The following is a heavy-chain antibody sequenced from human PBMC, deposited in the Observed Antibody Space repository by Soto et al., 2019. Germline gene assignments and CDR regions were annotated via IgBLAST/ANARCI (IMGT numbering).Heavy chain of an antibody. D-gene: IGHD6-13*01. V-gene: IGHV4-4*02. Sequence: PPGKGLEWIGEIYHSGSTNYNPSLKSRVTISVDKSKNQFSLKLSSVTAADTAVYYCARDQGIAAAGTPGYYYGMDVWGQGTTVTVSS. CDR3: ARDQGIAAAGTPGYYYGMDV. CDR2: IYHSGST. J-gene: IGHJ6*02.